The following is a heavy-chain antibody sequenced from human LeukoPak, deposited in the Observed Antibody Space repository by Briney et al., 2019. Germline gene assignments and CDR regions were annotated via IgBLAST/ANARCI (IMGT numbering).Heavy chain of an antibody. Sequence: PGGSLRLSCSASGFTFSSYTIHSVRQAPGKALEFVSAITNNGGNTYYADSVKGRFTISRDNSKNTVYLQMSSLRAEDTAVYYCVIVRGYFDSSGSDYWGQGTLVTVSS. V-gene: IGHV3-64D*06. J-gene: IGHJ4*02. CDR3: VIVRGYFDSSGSDY. D-gene: IGHD3-9*01. CDR1: GFTFSSYT. CDR2: ITNNGGNT.